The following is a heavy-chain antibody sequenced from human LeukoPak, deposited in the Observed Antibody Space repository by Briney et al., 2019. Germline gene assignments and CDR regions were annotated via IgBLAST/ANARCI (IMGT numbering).Heavy chain of an antibody. CDR1: GFTFSSYE. Sequence: GGPLRLSCAASGFTFSSYEMNWVRQAPGKGLEWVSYISSSGSTIYYADSVKGRFTISRDNAENSLYLQMNSLRAEDTAVYYCARENKYSSSATTLYYYYYMDVWGKGTTVTVSS. J-gene: IGHJ6*03. D-gene: IGHD6-6*01. V-gene: IGHV3-48*03. CDR2: ISSSGSTI. CDR3: ARENKYSSSATTLYYYYYMDV.